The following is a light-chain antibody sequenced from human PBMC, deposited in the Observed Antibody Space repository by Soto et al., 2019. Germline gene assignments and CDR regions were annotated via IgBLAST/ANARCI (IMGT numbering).Light chain of an antibody. CDR2: DDS. V-gene: IGLV3-21*02. Sequence: SYVLTQPPSVSVAPGQTARITCGGKNVGSKSVHWYQQKPGQAPVLVVYDDSDRPSGIPERFSGSNSENTATLTISRVEAGDEADYYCQVWDRSSEHVVFGGGTKVTVL. CDR3: QVWDRSSEHVV. CDR1: NVGSKS. J-gene: IGLJ2*01.